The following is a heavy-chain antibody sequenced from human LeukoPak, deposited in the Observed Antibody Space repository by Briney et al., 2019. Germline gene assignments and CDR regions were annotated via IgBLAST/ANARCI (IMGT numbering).Heavy chain of an antibody. Sequence: GESLKISCKGFGYSFTSYWIGWVRQMPGRGLEWMGIIYPGDSDTRYSPSFQGQVTISADKSISTAYLQWSSLKASGTAMYYCARWAYYDSSGYYYWFDPWGQGTLVTVPS. CDR2: IYPGDSDT. CDR3: ARWAYYDSSGYYYWFDP. J-gene: IGHJ5*02. V-gene: IGHV5-51*01. D-gene: IGHD3-22*01. CDR1: GYSFTSYW.